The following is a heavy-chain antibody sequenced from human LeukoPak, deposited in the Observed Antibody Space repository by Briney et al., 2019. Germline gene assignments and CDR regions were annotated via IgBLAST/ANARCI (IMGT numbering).Heavy chain of an antibody. V-gene: IGHV4-59*08. D-gene: IGHD5-12*01. CDR2: IYYSGST. Sequence: SETLSLTCNVSGGSITTYYWTWIRQPPGKGLEWIGYIYYSGSTNYNPSLKSRVTISVDTSKNQFSLRLNSVTAADTAVYYCARSAEPTSGLSYFGNWGQGTLVTVSS. J-gene: IGHJ4*02. CDR1: GGSITTYY. CDR3: ARSAEPTSGLSYFGN.